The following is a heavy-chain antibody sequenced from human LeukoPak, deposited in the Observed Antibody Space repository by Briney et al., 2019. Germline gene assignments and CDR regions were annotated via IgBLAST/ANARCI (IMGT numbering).Heavy chain of an antibody. J-gene: IGHJ4*02. CDR2: IGYEGSTK. CDR1: GFTFRSDG. Sequence: PGGSLRLSCAASGFTFRSDGMHWVRQAPGKGLEWVTFIGYEGSTKYYVDSVKGRFIISRDNSKNTLYLQMNSLRVEDTAVYYCAKDRSTNWSLDYWGQGTLVIVSS. CDR3: AKDRSTNWSLDY. V-gene: IGHV3-30*02. D-gene: IGHD6-13*01.